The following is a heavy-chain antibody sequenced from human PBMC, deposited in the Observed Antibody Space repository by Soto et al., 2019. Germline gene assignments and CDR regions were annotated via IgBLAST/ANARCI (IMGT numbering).Heavy chain of an antibody. CDR3: AKTTVTPYYFDY. CDR2: IYYSGST. V-gene: IGHV4-39*01. Sequence: SETLSLTCTVSGCSISSSSYYWGWIRQPPGKGLEWIGSIYYSGSTYYNPSLKSRVTISVDTSKNQFSLKLSSVTAADTAVYYCAKTTVTPYYFDYWGQGTLVTVS. CDR1: GCSISSSSYY. D-gene: IGHD4-17*01. J-gene: IGHJ4*02.